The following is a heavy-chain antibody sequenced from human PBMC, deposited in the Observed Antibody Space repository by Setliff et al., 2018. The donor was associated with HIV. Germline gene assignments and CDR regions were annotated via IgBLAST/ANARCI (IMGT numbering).Heavy chain of an antibody. CDR1: GGSISSSNW. CDR3: ARLLQGGNYAFDI. D-gene: IGHD2-21*02. Sequence: SETLSLTCAVSGGSISSSNWWSWVRQAPGEGLEWIGEIHHSGSTNYKPSLKSRVTISVDKSKNQFSLKLSSVTAADTAMYYCARLLQGGNYAFDIWGQGTMVTVSS. J-gene: IGHJ3*02. V-gene: IGHV4-4*02. CDR2: IHHSGST.